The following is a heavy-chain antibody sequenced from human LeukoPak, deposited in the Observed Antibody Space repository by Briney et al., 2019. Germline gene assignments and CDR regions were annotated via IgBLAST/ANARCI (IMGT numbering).Heavy chain of an antibody. Sequence: GGSLRLSCAASGFTFSSYAMHWVRQAPGKGLEWVAVISYDGSKKYYADSVKGRFTISRDNSKNTLYLQMNSLRAEDTAVYYCARDSSFGAAGHFDYWGQGTLVTVSS. V-gene: IGHV3-30-3*01. CDR3: ARDSSFGAAGHFDY. CDR1: GFTFSSYA. CDR2: ISYDGSKK. J-gene: IGHJ4*02. D-gene: IGHD6-13*01.